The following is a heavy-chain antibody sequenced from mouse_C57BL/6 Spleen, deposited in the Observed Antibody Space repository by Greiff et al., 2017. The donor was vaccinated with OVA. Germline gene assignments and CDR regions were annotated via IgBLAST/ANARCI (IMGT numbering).Heavy chain of an antibody. CDR2: INPSSGYT. V-gene: IGHV1-7*01. D-gene: IGHD1-1*01. CDR3: ARSGLITSVVYFDY. Sequence: QVQLQQSGAELAKPGASVKLSCKASGYTFTSYWMHWVKQRPGQGLEWIGYINPSSGYTKYNQKFKDKATLTADKSSITAYMQLSSLTYEDSAFYYFARSGLITSVVYFDYWGQGTTLTVSS. J-gene: IGHJ2*01. CDR1: GYTFTSYW.